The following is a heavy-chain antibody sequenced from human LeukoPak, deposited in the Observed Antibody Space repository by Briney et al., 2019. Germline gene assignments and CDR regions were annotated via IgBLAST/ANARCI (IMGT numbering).Heavy chain of an antibody. CDR3: ARRWRAIDY. CDR1: GGSISSSSYY. Sequence: SETLSLTCTVSGGSISSSSYYWGWIRQPPGKGLEWIGSIYYSGSTYYNPSLKSRVTISVDTSKNQFSLKLSSATAADTAVYYCARRWRAIDYWGQGTLVTVSS. D-gene: IGHD2-15*01. V-gene: IGHV4-39*01. J-gene: IGHJ4*02. CDR2: IYYSGST.